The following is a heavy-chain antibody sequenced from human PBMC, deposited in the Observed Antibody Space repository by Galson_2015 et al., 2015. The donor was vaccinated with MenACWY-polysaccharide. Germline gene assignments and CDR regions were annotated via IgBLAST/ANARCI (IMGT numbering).Heavy chain of an antibody. CDR2: ISGNGGAT. Sequence: SLRLSCAVSGFTFRNFAMNWVRQAPGKGLEWVSAISGNGGATYYANSVKGRFTISRDNSKNIVYLQLKSLRADDTAVYYCAKESLVVVPEKWFDHWGQGILVTVSS. CDR1: GFTFRNFA. D-gene: IGHD2-2*01. J-gene: IGHJ5*02. V-gene: IGHV3-23*01. CDR3: AKESLVVVPEKWFDH.